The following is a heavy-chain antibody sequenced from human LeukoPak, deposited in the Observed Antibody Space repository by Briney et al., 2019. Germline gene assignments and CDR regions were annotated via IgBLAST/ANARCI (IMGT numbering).Heavy chain of an antibody. CDR1: GFSFNSYG. V-gene: IGHV3-30*02. CDR2: IRYDGNRK. CDR3: VKSKQDSGWGHFLMDV. D-gene: IGHD6-19*01. J-gene: IGHJ6*04. Sequence: GGSLRLSCAASGFSFNSYGMHWVRQAPGKGLEWVAFIRYDGNRKFYRESVKGRFTIHRDTSKNLLYLQMHSLGRADTGEYFCVKSKQDSGWGHFLMDVWGKGTTVIVSS.